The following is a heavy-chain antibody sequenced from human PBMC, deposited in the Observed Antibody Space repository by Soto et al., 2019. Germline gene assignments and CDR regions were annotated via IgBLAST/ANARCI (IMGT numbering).Heavy chain of an antibody. CDR3: VKDRAVRAASYYFDY. CDR1: GFTFSNYG. CDR2: IASDGRDK. D-gene: IGHD6-13*01. J-gene: IGHJ4*02. Sequence: GGSLRLSCEASGFTFSNYGMHWVRQAPGKGLEWVAVIASDGRDKKFADSVKGRFTISRDNSRDTLYLQMNSLRPEETALYYCVKDRAVRAASYYFDYWRKVTMVAVSS. V-gene: IGHV3-30*18.